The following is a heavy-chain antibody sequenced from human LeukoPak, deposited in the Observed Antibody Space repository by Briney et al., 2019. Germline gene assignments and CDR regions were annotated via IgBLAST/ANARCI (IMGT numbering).Heavy chain of an antibody. Sequence: GGSLRLSCAASGFTVSTNYMSWVRQAPGKGLEWVSVIYSGGSTYYADSVKGRFTISRHNSENTLYLQMNSLRAEDTAVYYCARGMTNPFDYWGQGTLVTVTS. D-gene: IGHD4-17*01. V-gene: IGHV3-53*04. J-gene: IGHJ4*02. CDR2: IYSGGST. CDR3: ARGMTNPFDY. CDR1: GFTVSTNY.